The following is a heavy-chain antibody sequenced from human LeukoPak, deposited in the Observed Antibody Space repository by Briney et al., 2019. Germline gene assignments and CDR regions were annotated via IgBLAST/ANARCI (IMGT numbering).Heavy chain of an antibody. CDR1: GGSISSGGYY. D-gene: IGHD3-9*01. Sequence: SETLSLTCTVSGGSISSGGYYWSWIRQHPGKGLEWIGYIYYSGSTYYNPSLKSRVTISVDTSKNQFSLKLSSVTAADTAVYYCARRDYDILTGYYEGGYFDYWGQGTPVTVSS. V-gene: IGHV4-31*03. CDR2: IYYSGST. J-gene: IGHJ4*02. CDR3: ARRDYDILTGYYEGGYFDY.